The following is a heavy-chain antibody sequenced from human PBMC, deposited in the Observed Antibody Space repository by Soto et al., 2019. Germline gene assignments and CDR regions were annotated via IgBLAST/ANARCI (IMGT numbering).Heavy chain of an antibody. V-gene: IGHV3-23*01. Sequence: GGSLRLSCAASGFTFSSYAMSWVRQAPGKGLEWVSAISGSGGSTYYADSVKGRFTISRDNSKNTLYLQMNSLRAEDTAVYYCAKTLENMVRGVIITYYFDYWGQGTLGTVAS. J-gene: IGHJ4*02. CDR2: ISGSGGST. CDR3: AKTLENMVRGVIITYYFDY. CDR1: GFTFSSYA. D-gene: IGHD3-10*01.